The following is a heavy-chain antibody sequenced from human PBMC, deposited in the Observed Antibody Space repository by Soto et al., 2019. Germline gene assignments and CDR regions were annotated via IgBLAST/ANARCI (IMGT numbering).Heavy chain of an antibody. CDR1: GITFTRYA. J-gene: IGHJ6*02. V-gene: IGHV3-23*01. CDR3: AKRGEWNYYYAMDV. CDR2: ISAGGGST. D-gene: IGHD3-16*01. Sequence: EVQLLESGGGLVQPGGSLRLSCAASGITFTRYAMSWVRQAPGKGLEWVSSISAGGGSTYYADSVKGRFTISRDTSANTLYLQMNSLRAEDTAVYFCAKRGEWNYYYAMDVWGQGTTVTVSS.